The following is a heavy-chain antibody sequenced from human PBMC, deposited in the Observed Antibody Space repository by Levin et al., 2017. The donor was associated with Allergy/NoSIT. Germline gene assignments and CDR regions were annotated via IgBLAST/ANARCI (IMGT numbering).Heavy chain of an antibody. Sequence: AASVKVSCKASGYSFTFFGISWVRQAPGQGLEWMGWISPYNGDTNYAQTFQGRVTMTTDTSTSTAYLELRSLRSDDTAVYYCAREWADTAADSWDIWGQGTMVTVSS. V-gene: IGHV1-18*01. D-gene: IGHD6-13*01. J-gene: IGHJ3*02. CDR3: AREWADTAADSWDI. CDR1: GYSFTFFG. CDR2: ISPYNGDT.